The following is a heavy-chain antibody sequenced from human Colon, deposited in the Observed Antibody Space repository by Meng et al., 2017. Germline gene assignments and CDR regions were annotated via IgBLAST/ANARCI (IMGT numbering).Heavy chain of an antibody. D-gene: IGHD2/OR15-2a*01. CDR2: IFHSGTS. CDR1: GASISGDNW. Sequence: LEGPAPGLVKPSGTLSLTGAVSGASISGDNWWSWVRQTPGKGLEWLGEIFHSGTSNYNPSLKSRVTISVDKSKNQFSLRLSSVTAADTAVYYCARRNSNNWFDPWGQGILVTVSS. V-gene: IGHV4-4*02. J-gene: IGHJ5*02. CDR3: ARRNSNNWFDP.